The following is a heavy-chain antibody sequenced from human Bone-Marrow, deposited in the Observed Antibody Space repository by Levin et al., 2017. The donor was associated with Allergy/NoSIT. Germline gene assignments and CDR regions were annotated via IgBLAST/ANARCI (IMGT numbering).Heavy chain of an antibody. J-gene: IGHJ4*02. Sequence: SETLSLTCAVYGGSFSSYYWTWIRQPPGKELEWIGESHHSASANYNPSLKSRVTISVDRSKNQFSLELSSVTAADTAVYYCASFLWGNGFEYWGQGTLVTVSS. CDR1: GGSFSSYY. CDR3: ASFLWGNGFEY. D-gene: IGHD3-16*01. V-gene: IGHV4-34*01. CDR2: SHHSASA.